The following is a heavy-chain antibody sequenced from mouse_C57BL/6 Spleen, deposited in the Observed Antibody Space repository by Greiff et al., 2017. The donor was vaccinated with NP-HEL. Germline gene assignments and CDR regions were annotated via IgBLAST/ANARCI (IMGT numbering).Heavy chain of an antibody. V-gene: IGHV1-81*01. J-gene: IGHJ1*03. D-gene: IGHD1-1*01. CDR2: IYPRSGNT. Sequence: QVQLQQSGAELARPGASVTLSCKASGYTFTSYGISWVKQRTGQGLEWIGEIYPRSGNTYYNEKFKGKATLTADKSSSTAYMELRSLTSDDSAVYFCARFYYGSSYWYFDVWGTGTTVTVSS. CDR1: GYTFTSYG. CDR3: ARFYYGSSYWYFDV.